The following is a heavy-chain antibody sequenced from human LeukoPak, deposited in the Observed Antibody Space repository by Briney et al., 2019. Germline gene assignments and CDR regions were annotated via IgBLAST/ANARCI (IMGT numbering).Heavy chain of an antibody. D-gene: IGHD1-26*01. J-gene: IGHJ4*02. V-gene: IGHV3-7*01. CDR2: IKHDGSQK. CDR1: GFTFSNYW. Sequence: GGSLRLSCAASGFTFSNYWMSSVRQAPGKGLEWVANIKHDGSQKYYVDSVKGRFTISRDNAKNSLYLQMNSLRAEDTAVYFCARKLVDYWGQGTLVTVSS. CDR3: ARKLVDY.